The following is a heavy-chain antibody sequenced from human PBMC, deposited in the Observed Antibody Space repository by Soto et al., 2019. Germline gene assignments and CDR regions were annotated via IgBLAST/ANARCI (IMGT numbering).Heavy chain of an antibody. Sequence: ASVKVSCKASGYTFTSYGISWVRQAPGQGLEWMGWISAYNGNTNYAQKLQGRVTMTTDTSTSTAYMELRSLRSDDTAVYYCARGKMTTVTDNWFDPWGQGTLVTVSS. V-gene: IGHV1-18*01. D-gene: IGHD4-17*01. CDR3: ARGKMTTVTDNWFDP. J-gene: IGHJ5*02. CDR2: ISAYNGNT. CDR1: GYTFTSYG.